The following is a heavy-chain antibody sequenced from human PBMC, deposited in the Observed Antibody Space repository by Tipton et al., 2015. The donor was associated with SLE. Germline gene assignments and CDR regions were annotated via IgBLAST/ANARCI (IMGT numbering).Heavy chain of an antibody. J-gene: IGHJ4*02. CDR1: GFTFSSYA. CDR3: ARDLYNWNDVVFDY. D-gene: IGHD1-20*01. CDR2: ISSNGGST. Sequence: SLRLSCSASGFTFSSYAMHWVRQAPGKGLEYVSAISSNGGSTYYADSVKGRFTISRDNSKNTLYLQMNSLRAEDTAVYYCARDLYNWNDVVFDYWGQGTLVTVSS. V-gene: IGHV3-64*04.